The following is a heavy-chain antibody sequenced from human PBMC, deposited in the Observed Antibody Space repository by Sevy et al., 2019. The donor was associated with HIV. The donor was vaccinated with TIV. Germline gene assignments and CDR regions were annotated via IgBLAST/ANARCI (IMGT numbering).Heavy chain of an antibody. CDR3: ARGAQLLKRYYYYYGMDV. CDR1: GYTFTGYY. Sequence: ASVKVSCKASGYTFTGYYMHWVRQAPGQGLEWMGWINPNSGGTNYAQKFQGRVTMTRDTSISTAYMELGRLSSDDTAVYYCARGAQLLKRYYYYYGMDVWGQGTTVTVSS. V-gene: IGHV1-2*02. D-gene: IGHD2-2*01. J-gene: IGHJ6*02. CDR2: INPNSGGT.